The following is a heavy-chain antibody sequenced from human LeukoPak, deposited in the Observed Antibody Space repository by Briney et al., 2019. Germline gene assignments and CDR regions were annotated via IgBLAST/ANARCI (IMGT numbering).Heavy chain of an antibody. D-gene: IGHD6-19*01. Sequence: SVKVSCKASGGTFSSYAISWVRQAPGQGLEWMGGIIPIFGTANYAQKFQGRVTITADESTSTAYMELSSLRSEDTAVYYCARGYSGWYVSSFDPWGQGTLVTVSS. CDR2: IIPIFGTA. CDR1: GGTFSSYA. J-gene: IGHJ5*02. V-gene: IGHV1-69*13. CDR3: ARGYSGWYVSSFDP.